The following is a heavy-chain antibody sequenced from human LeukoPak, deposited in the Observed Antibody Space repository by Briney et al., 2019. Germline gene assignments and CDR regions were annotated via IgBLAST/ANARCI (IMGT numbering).Heavy chain of an antibody. CDR2: IIPILGIA. CDR1: GGTFSSYA. CDR3: ARLQGYCSSTSCSRALFDY. J-gene: IGHJ4*02. Sequence: SVKVSCKASGGTFSSYAISWVRQAPGQGLEWMGRIIPILGIANYAQKFQGRVTITADKSTSTVYMELSSLRSEDTAVYYCARLQGYCSSTSCSRALFDYWGQGTLVTVSS. V-gene: IGHV1-69*04. D-gene: IGHD2-2*01.